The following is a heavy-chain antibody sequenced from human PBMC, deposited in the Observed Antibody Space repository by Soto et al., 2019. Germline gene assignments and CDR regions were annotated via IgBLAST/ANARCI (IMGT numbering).Heavy chain of an antibody. CDR2: IYYIVST. J-gene: IGHJ6*02. CDR1: LGSCSSCSYY. V-gene: IGHV4-61*01. CDR3: ARDSSMTYYYGMDV. Sequence: PSETLSVTNSGSLGSCSSCSYYWSLIRHSPGKGLEWIVYIYYIVSTNSNPSLKSRVTISLDTSKNQFSLKLSSVTAADTAVYYCARDSSMTYYYGMDVWGQGTTVTVSS.